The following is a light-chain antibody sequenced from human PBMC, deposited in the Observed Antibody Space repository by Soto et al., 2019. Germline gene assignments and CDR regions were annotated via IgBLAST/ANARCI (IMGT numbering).Light chain of an antibody. Sequence: QSVLTQPASVSGSPGQSITISCTGTSIDVGGYHYVSWYQQYPGKAPKVMIYDVSNRPSGVSNRFSGSKSGNTASLTISGLQAEDEADYYCSSYTTSSTYVFGTGTRSPS. CDR3: SSYTTSSTYV. V-gene: IGLV2-14*01. CDR1: SIDVGGYHY. CDR2: DVS. J-gene: IGLJ1*01.